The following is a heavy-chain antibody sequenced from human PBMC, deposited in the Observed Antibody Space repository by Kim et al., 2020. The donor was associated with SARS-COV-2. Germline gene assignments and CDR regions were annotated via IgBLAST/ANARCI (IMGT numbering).Heavy chain of an antibody. CDR2: INPNTGGT. J-gene: IGHJ4*02. V-gene: IGHV1-2*06. CDR3: ARSKQEVVQSDFDF. Sequence: ASVKVSCRPSEYTFAGYYIHCVRQAPGQGLEWLGRINPNTGGTELAQKFQGRVSMTREKSISTAYMELTRLTFDDTAVYYCARSKQEVVQSDFDFWGQGTPVTVSS. CDR1: EYTFAGYY. D-gene: IGHD2-15*01.